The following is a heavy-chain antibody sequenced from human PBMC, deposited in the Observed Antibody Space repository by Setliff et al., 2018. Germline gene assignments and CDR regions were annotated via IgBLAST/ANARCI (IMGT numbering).Heavy chain of an antibody. D-gene: IGHD1-1*01. V-gene: IGHV4-34*01. J-gene: IGHJ5*02. CDR1: GESFSNNY. CDR2: SNHSGST. CDR3: ARIGTAGRRGGWFDP. Sequence: PSETLSLTCSVYGESFSNNYWSWIRQPPGKGLEWIGESNHSGSTHYNPSLKSRVTISVDTSKNQFSVKRSSVTAADTAVYYCARIGTAGRRGGWFDPWGQGTLVTVSS.